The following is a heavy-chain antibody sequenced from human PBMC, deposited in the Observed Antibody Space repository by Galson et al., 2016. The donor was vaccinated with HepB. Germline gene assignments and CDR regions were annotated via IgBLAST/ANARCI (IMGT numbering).Heavy chain of an antibody. CDR3: ATNGDGSNYFLY. D-gene: IGHD5-24*01. CDR2: ISYDESIK. Sequence: SLRLSCAGSGFTFRNYGMHWVRQAPGKGLEWVAVISYDESIKYYADPGKGRFTISRDNSKNTLYLQMSSLRAEDTAVYYCATNGDGSNYFLYWGQGTLVTVSS. J-gene: IGHJ4*02. V-gene: IGHV3-30*03. CDR1: GFTFRNYG.